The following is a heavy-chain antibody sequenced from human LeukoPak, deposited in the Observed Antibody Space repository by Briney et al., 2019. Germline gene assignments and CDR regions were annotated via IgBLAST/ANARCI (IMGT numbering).Heavy chain of an antibody. CDR2: IYYSGST. CDR1: GGSISSGDYY. V-gene: IGHV4-30-4*01. CDR3: ARGDTMIVVGLQH. Sequence: SETLSLTCTVSGGSISSGDYYWSWIRQPPGKGLEWIGYIYYSGSTYYNPSLKSRVTISVDTSKNQFSLKLSSVTAADTAVYYCARGDTMIVVGLQHWGQGTLVTVSS. D-gene: IGHD3-22*01. J-gene: IGHJ1*01.